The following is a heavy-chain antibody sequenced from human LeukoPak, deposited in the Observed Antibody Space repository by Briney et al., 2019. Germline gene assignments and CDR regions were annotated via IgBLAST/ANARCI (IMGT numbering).Heavy chain of an antibody. V-gene: IGHV4-38-2*02. Sequence: SETLSLTCTVSGYSISSGYYWGWIRQPPGKGLEWIGSIYHSGSTYYNPSLKSRVTISVDTSENQFSLKLSSVTAADTAVYYCARDAVAVSAFDIWGQGTMVTVSS. J-gene: IGHJ3*02. CDR3: ARDAVAVSAFDI. CDR1: GYSISSGYY. D-gene: IGHD6-19*01. CDR2: IYHSGST.